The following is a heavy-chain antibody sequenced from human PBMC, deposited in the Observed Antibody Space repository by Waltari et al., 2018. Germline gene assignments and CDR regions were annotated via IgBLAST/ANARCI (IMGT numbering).Heavy chain of an antibody. CDR3: ARGLSTVTTWDY. J-gene: IGHJ4*02. Sequence: QVQLVQSGAEVRKPGASVKISCEPSGYTFTNYNIPWVRQAPGQGLEWMGMIYPGGYSTNYAQKFQGRVTVTRDTSTNTVYMELSSLTSEDTAVYYCARGLSTVTTWDYWGQGTLVTVSS. D-gene: IGHD4-4*01. CDR2: IYPGGYST. V-gene: IGHV1-46*01. CDR1: GYTFTNYN.